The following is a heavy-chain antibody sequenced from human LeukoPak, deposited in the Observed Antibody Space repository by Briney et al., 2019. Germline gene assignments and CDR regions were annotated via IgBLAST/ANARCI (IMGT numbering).Heavy chain of an antibody. CDR1: GGTFSSYA. D-gene: IGHD3-10*01. CDR2: IIPILGIA. Sequence: SVKVSCKASGGTFSSYAISWVRQAPGQGLEWMGRIIPILGIANYAQKFQGRVTITADKSTSTAYMELSSLRSEDTAVYYCASPWGRWFGELIWYFDLWGRGTLVTVSS. V-gene: IGHV1-69*04. J-gene: IGHJ2*01. CDR3: ASPWGRWFGELIWYFDL.